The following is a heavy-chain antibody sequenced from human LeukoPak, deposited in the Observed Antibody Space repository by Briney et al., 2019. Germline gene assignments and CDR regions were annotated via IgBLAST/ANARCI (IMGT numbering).Heavy chain of an antibody. J-gene: IGHJ6*02. CDR3: AKAHYYDSSGYYPIASMDV. CDR1: GFTFSSYA. CDR2: ISGSGGST. D-gene: IGHD3-22*01. Sequence: PGASLRLSCAASGFTFSSYAMSWVRQAPGKGLEWVSAISGSGGSTYYADSVKGRFTISRDNSKNTLYLQMNSLRAEDTAVYYCAKAHYYDSSGYYPIASMDVWGQGTTVTVSS. V-gene: IGHV3-23*01.